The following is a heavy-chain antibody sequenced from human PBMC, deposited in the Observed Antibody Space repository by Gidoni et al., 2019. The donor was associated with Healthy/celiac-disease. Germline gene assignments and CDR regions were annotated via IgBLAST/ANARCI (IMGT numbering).Heavy chain of an antibody. CDR3: ARGSPPGYSSSWYSGYYYYYGMDV. V-gene: IGHV4-34*01. Sequence: QVQLQQWGAGLLKPSETLSLTFAVYGGSFSGYYWSWSRQPPGKGLEWVGEINHSGRTNYNPSLKSRVTISVDTSKNQFSLKLSSVTAADTAVYYCARGSPPGYSSSWYSGYYYYYGMDVWGQGTTVTVSS. J-gene: IGHJ6*02. CDR1: GGSFSGYY. D-gene: IGHD6-13*01. CDR2: INHSGRT.